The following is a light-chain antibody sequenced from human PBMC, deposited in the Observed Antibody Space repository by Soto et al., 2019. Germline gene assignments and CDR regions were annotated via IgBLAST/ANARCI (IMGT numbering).Light chain of an antibody. Sequence: QPVLTQPPSVSGAPGQRVTICCTGSSSNIGAGYDVHWYQQLPGTAPKLLIYGNSNRPSGVPDRFSGSKSGTSASLAITGLQAEDEADYYCQSYDSSLSGVVFGEGTKLTVL. CDR2: GNS. J-gene: IGLJ2*01. CDR1: SSNIGAGYD. CDR3: QSYDSSLSGVV. V-gene: IGLV1-40*01.